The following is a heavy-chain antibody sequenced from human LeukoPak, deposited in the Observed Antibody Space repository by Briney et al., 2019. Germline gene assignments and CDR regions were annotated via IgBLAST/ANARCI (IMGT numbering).Heavy chain of an antibody. CDR1: GFTFSSSA. D-gene: IGHD3-9*01. CDR3: MPMILTGYFPFDY. Sequence: GASVKVSCKTSGFTFSSSAMQWVRQARGQRLEWIGWIVVGTGDTNYAQKFQERVTIARDMSTSTAYMELSSLRSEDTAVYYCMPMILTGYFPFDYWGQGTLVTVSS. CDR2: IVVGTGDT. V-gene: IGHV1-58*02. J-gene: IGHJ4*02.